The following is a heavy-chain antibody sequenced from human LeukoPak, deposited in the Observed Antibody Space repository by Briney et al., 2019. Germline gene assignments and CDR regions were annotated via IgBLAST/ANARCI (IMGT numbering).Heavy chain of an antibody. D-gene: IGHD3-22*01. V-gene: IGHV1-69*13. Sequence: GTSVKVSCKASGGTFSSYAISWVRQAPGQGLEWMGGIIPIFGTANYAQRFQGRVTITADESTSTAYMELSSLRSEDTAVYYCARAEKYYYDSSGYYVPFDYWGQGTLVTVSS. CDR2: IIPIFGTA. CDR3: ARAEKYYYDSSGYYVPFDY. J-gene: IGHJ4*02. CDR1: GGTFSSYA.